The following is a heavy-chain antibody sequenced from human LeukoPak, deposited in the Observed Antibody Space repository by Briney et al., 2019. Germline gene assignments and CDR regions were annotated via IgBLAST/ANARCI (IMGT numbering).Heavy chain of an antibody. CDR3: ARGQWFRAF. CDR2: IHYSGSA. Sequence: RTSETLSLTCAVYGGSFSGYYWTWTRQPPGKGLEWIGEIHYSGSATYNPSLKSRVTISVDTSKNQFSLKMNSVTAADTAVYYCARGQWFRAFWSRGTPVTVSS. J-gene: IGHJ4*02. D-gene: IGHD3-10*01. V-gene: IGHV4-34*01. CDR1: GGSFSGYY.